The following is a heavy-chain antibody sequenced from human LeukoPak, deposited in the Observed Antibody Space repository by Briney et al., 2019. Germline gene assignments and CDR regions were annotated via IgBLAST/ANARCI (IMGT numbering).Heavy chain of an antibody. CDR2: ISYDGSNK. CDR1: RFTFSSYG. Sequence: GGSLRLSCAASRFTFSSYGMHWVRQAPGKGLEWVAVISYDGSNKYYADSVKGRFTISRDNSKNTLYLQMNSLRAEDTAVYYCAKSERGSSWYVGYYYYYGMDVWGQGTTVTVSS. D-gene: IGHD6-13*01. J-gene: IGHJ6*02. CDR3: AKSERGSSWYVGYYYYYGMDV. V-gene: IGHV3-30*18.